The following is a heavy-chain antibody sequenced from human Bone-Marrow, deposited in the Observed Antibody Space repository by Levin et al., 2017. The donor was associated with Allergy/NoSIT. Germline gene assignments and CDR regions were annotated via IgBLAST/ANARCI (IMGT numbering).Heavy chain of an antibody. J-gene: IGHJ4*02. CDR2: ISYTGENM. CDR3: AKDVRLTY. V-gene: IGHV3-23*01. Sequence: GGSLRLSCEASGFTFSSAAMSWIRQAPGQGLQWVSFISYTGENMYYTDSVKGRFTISRDNSKNTLFLEVIGLKSEATALYCCAKDVRLTYCGQGTLVTVSS. D-gene: IGHD3-9*01. CDR1: GFTFSSAA.